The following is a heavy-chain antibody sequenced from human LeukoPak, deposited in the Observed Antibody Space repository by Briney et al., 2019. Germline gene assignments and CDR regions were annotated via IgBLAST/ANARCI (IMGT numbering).Heavy chain of an antibody. CDR2: IFTSGST. J-gene: IGHJ4*02. CDR3: VTSCYICGLDY. D-gene: IGHD2-2*02. CDR1: RGSISSFY. V-gene: IGHV4-4*07. Sequence: PSETLSLTCTVSRGSISSFYWSWIRQPAGKGLEWIGRIFTSGSTNYNPSLKNRVTMSVDTSKNQFSLKLSSVTAADTAVYYCVTSCYICGLDYWGQGTLVTVSS.